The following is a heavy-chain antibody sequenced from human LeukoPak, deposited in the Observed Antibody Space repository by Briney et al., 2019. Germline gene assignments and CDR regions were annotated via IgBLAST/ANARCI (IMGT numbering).Heavy chain of an antibody. CDR1: GGSISSGGYY. J-gene: IGHJ3*02. V-gene: IGHV4-30-2*01. CDR3: ARGSNYYDSSGYLTGAFDI. Sequence: KPSETLSLTCTVSGGSISSGGYYWSWIRQHPGKGLEWIGYIYHSGSTYYNPSLKSRVTISVDRSKNQFSLKLSSVTAADTAVYYCARGSNYYDSSGYLTGAFDIWGQGTMVTVSS. CDR2: IYHSGST. D-gene: IGHD3-22*01.